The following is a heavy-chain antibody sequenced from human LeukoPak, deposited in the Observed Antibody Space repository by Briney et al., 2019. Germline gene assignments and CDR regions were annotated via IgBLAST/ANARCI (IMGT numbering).Heavy chain of an antibody. CDR2: IYPGDSDT. J-gene: IGHJ4*02. D-gene: IGHD6-6*01. CDR3: ARHDSAPDY. Sequence: GESLKISCKGSGYRFTTYWIGWVRQVPGKGLEWMGIIYPGDSDTRYSPSFQGQVTISADKSISSAYLHWSSLKASDTAMYYCARHDSAPDYWGQGTLVTVPS. CDR1: GYRFTTYW. V-gene: IGHV5-51*01.